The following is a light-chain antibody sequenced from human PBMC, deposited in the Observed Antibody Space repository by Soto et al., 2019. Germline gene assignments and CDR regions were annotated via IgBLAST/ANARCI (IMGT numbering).Light chain of an antibody. J-gene: IGKJ1*01. CDR2: KAS. CDR3: QHYNSYSEA. Sequence: DIQMTQSPSTLTGSVGDRVTITCRASQTISSWLAWYQQKPGKAPKLLIYKASTLKSGVPSRFSGRGSGTEFTLTISSLQPDDLATYYCQHYNSYSEAFGQGTKVDIK. CDR1: QTISSW. V-gene: IGKV1-5*03.